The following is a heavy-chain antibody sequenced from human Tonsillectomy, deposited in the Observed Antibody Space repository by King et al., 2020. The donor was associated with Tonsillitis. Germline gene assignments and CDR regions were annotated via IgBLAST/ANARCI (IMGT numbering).Heavy chain of an antibody. CDR2: ISGSGGRI. CDR1: GFTFNIYA. V-gene: IGHV3-23*04. CDR3: AQEVNAVVGFDY. J-gene: IGHJ4*02. Sequence: VQLVQSGGGLVQPGGSLRLSCAASGFTFNIYAMSWVRQAPGKGLEWVSGISGSGGRINYADSVKGRFTISRDNSKNTLYLQMNSLRAEDTAIYYCAQEVNAVVGFDYWGQGTLVTVSS. D-gene: IGHD2-15*01.